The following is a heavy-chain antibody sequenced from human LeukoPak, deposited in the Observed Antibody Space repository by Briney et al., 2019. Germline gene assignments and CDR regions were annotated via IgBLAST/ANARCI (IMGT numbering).Heavy chain of an antibody. Sequence: PSETLSLTCIVSGGSISSYYWSWIRQPPGKGLEWIGYIYYSGSTNYNPSLKSRVTISVDTSKNQFSLKLSSVTAADTAVYYCARELATVTPYYYYGMDVWGQGTTVTVSS. CDR2: IYYSGST. CDR3: ARELATVTPYYYYGMDV. V-gene: IGHV4-59*01. J-gene: IGHJ6*02. D-gene: IGHD4-17*01. CDR1: GGSISSYY.